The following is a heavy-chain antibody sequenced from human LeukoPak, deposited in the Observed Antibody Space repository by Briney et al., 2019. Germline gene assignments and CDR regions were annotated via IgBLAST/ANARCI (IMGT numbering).Heavy chain of an antibody. V-gene: IGHV4-39*07. CDR2: IYYSGST. CDR1: GGSISSSSYY. Sequence: PSETLSLTCTVSGGSISSSSYYWGWIRQPPGKGLEWIGSIYYSGSTNYNPSLKSRVTMSVDTSKNQFSLKLSSVTAADTAVYYCARGFGRKGVTLSWFDPWGQGTLVTVSS. D-gene: IGHD3-10*01. J-gene: IGHJ5*02. CDR3: ARGFGRKGVTLSWFDP.